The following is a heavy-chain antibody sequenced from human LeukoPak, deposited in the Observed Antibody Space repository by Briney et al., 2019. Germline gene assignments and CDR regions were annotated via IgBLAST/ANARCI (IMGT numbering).Heavy chain of an antibody. V-gene: IGHV1-8*01. CDR2: MNPNSGNT. J-gene: IGHJ4*02. CDR3: AREIAARSDY. CDR1: GYAFTSYD. Sequence: GASVKVSCTASGYAFTSYDINWVRQATGQGLEWMGWMNPNSGNTGYAQKFEGRVTMTRNTSISTVYMELSSLRSEDTAVYYCAREIAARSDYWGQGTLVTVSS. D-gene: IGHD6-6*01.